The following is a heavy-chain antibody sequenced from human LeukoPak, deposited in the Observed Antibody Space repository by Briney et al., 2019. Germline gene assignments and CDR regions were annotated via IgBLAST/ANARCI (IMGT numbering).Heavy chain of an antibody. CDR2: INPNSGGT. V-gene: IGHV1-2*02. CDR3: ARGGPLEWAPDAFDL. Sequence: ASVKVSCKASGYTFTGQYMHWVRQAPGQGLEWMGWINPNSGGTNYAQKFQGRVTMTRGTSIRTAHMGLIRLKSDDTAVFYCARGGPLEWAPDAFDLWGQGTMVTVSS. CDR1: GYTFTGQY. D-gene: IGHD1-1*01. J-gene: IGHJ3*01.